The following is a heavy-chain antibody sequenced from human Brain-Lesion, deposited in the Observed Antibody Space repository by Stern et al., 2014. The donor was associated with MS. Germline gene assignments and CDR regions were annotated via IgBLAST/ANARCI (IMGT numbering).Heavy chain of an antibody. CDR3: ARPTGVVDY. D-gene: IGHD7-27*01. J-gene: IGHJ4*02. CDR2: MYYSGST. Sequence: QVQLQESGSGLVKPSETLSLTCTVSGGSISRSTYYWGWIRQPPGEGLEWIGSMYYSGSTFYNPSVKSRVTISVDTSKNQFSLKRSSVTAADTAVYYCARPTGVVDYWGQGTLVTVSS. V-gene: IGHV4-39*01. CDR1: GGSISRSTYY.